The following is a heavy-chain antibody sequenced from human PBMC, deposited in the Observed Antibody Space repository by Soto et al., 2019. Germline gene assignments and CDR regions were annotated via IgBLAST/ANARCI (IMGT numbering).Heavy chain of an antibody. Sequence: GESLKISCVASGLSVTNNYMNWVRQAPGKGLEWVSIIYDDGTTRDAGSVKGRFTISRDTSKNMVFLHMSSLTVDDTAMYYCARAYGGNHFDYWGQGTQVTVS. CDR1: GLSVTNNY. V-gene: IGHV3-53*01. J-gene: IGHJ4*02. CDR2: IYDDGTT. CDR3: ARAYGGNHFDY. D-gene: IGHD4-17*01.